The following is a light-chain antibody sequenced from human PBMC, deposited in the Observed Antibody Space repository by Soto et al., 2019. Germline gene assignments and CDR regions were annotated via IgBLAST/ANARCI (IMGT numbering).Light chain of an antibody. CDR1: SSDVGGYHY. CDR2: DVS. Sequence: QSALTQPRSVSGSPGQSVTISCTGTSSDVGGYHYVSWYQQHPDKAPKVMIYDVSKRPSGVPDRFSGSKSGNTASLTISGLQAEDEAYYYCCSYAGLYTYVFGSGTKLTVL. CDR3: CSYAGLYTYV. V-gene: IGLV2-11*01. J-gene: IGLJ1*01.